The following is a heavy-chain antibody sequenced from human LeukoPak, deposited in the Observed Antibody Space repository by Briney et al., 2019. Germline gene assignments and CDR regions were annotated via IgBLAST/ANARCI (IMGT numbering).Heavy chain of an antibody. Sequence: PSETLSLTCAVYGGSFSGYYWSWNRQPPGKGLEWIGEINHSGSTNYNPSLKSRVTISVDTSKNQFSLKLSSVTAADTAVYYCASLNDPLPGWGQGTLVTVSS. CDR1: GGSFSGYY. CDR2: INHSGST. J-gene: IGHJ4*02. CDR3: ASLNDPLPG. D-gene: IGHD1-1*01. V-gene: IGHV4-34*01.